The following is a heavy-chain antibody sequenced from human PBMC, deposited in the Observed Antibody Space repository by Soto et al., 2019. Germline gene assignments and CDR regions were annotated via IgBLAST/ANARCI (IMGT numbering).Heavy chain of an antibody. CDR2: ISPGIDIR. CDR1: GGTFSTYT. J-gene: IGHJ4*02. Sequence: QVQLVQSGAEVKKPGSSVKVSCKASGGTFSTYTLYWVRQAPGQGLEWMGVISPGIDIRDYAQKFQGRVTNTADESTSTVYMQLSTLISAATDLCYCAGRMCFGGSCYLDVWGQGTLVTVSS. V-gene: IGHV1-69*12. D-gene: IGHD2-15*01. CDR3: AGRMCFGGSCYLDV.